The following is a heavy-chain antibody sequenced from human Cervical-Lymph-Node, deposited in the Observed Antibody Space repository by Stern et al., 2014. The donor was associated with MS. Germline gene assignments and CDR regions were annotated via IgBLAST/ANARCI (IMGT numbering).Heavy chain of an antibody. Sequence: VQLVESGGGLVKPGGSLRLSCAVSGFIFSDYYMSWIRQAPGKGLEWISYISSSGSTIFYADSVKGRFTLSRNNARNSLYPQMNSLRAEDTAVYYCARDASNGNDYGRHYYYYGMDVWGQGTTVTVSS. CDR1: GFIFSDYY. CDR2: ISSSGSTI. V-gene: IGHV3-11*01. J-gene: IGHJ6*02. CDR3: ARDASNGNDYGRHYYYYGMDV. D-gene: IGHD4/OR15-4a*01.